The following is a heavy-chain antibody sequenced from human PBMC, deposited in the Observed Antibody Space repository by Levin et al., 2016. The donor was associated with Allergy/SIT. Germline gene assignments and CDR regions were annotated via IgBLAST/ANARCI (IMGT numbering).Heavy chain of an antibody. Sequence: GPLRLSCADSGFTFSTYSMNWVRQAPGKGLEWVSHISSSSSTIYYADSVKGRFTISRDNAKNSLYLQMNSLRDEDTAIYYCARLTGRAFDYWGQGTLVTVSS. V-gene: IGHV3-48*02. D-gene: IGHD3-9*01. CDR3: ARLTGRAFDY. J-gene: IGHJ4*02. CDR2: ISSSSSTI. CDR1: GFTFSTYS.